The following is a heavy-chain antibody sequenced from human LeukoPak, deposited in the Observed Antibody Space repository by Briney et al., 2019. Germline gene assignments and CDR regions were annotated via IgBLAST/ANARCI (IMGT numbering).Heavy chain of an antibody. D-gene: IGHD2-15*01. Sequence: SVKVSCKASGGTFSSYAISWVRQAPGQGLEWMGGIIPIFDTANYAQKFQGRVTITTDESTSTAYMELSSLRSEDTAVYYCARDGPLGYCSGGSCYSGYWGQGTLVTVSS. CDR2: IIPIFDTA. V-gene: IGHV1-69*05. CDR1: GGTFSSYA. CDR3: ARDGPLGYCSGGSCYSGY. J-gene: IGHJ4*02.